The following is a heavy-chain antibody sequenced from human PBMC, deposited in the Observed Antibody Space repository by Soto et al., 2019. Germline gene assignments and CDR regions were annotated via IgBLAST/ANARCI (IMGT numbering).Heavy chain of an antibody. J-gene: IGHJ4*02. CDR3: AKDIGLAPRGSGSYQDY. D-gene: IGHD3-10*01. CDR2: ISWNSGSI. V-gene: IGHV3-9*01. CDR1: GFTFDDYA. Sequence: GGSLRLSCAASGFTFDDYAMHWVRQAPGKGLEWVSGISWNSGSIGYADSVKGRFTISRDNAKNSLYLQMNSLRAEDTALYYCAKDIGLAPRGSGSYQDYWGQGTLVTVSS.